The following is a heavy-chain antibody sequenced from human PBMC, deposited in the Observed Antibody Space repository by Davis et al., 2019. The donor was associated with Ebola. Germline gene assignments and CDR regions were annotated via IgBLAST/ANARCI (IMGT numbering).Heavy chain of an antibody. CDR2: IKSDGST. CDR3: ARFPRYCSGGSCYYFDY. V-gene: IGHV3-74*01. Sequence: HTGGSLRLSCAVSGFPITNYWTHWVRQAPGKGLVWVSRIKSDGSTIYADSVKGRFTISRDNAKNTLYLQMNSLRDEDTAVYYCARFPRYCSGGSCYYFDYWGQGTLVTVSS. D-gene: IGHD2-15*01. J-gene: IGHJ4*02. CDR1: GFPITNYW.